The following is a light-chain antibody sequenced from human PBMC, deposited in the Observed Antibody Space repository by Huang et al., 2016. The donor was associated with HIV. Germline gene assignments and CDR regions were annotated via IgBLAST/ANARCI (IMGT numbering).Light chain of an antibody. CDR2: GES. V-gene: IGKV1-9*01. CDR1: LGISHY. J-gene: IGKJ5*01. CDR3: QQVNSYPLT. Sequence: IQLTQSPSSLSASVGDRVTITCRASLGISHYLAWYQQKPGKAPKLLIYGESTLQSGVPARFSGSGSGTDFTLTISSLQPEDFATYYCQQVNSYPLTVGHGTRLEIK.